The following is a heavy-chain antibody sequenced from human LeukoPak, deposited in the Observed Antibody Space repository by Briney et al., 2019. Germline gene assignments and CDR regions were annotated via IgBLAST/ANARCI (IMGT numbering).Heavy chain of an antibody. CDR2: ISYDGSSK. Sequence: GGSLRLSCAASGFTFSSYAMHWVRQAPGKGLEWVAVISYDGSSKYYADSVKGRFTISRDNSKNTLYLQMNSLRAEDTAVYYCAREAVEMATIKAFDIWGQGTMVTVSS. D-gene: IGHD5-24*01. J-gene: IGHJ3*02. V-gene: IGHV3-30*04. CDR3: AREAVEMATIKAFDI. CDR1: GFTFSSYA.